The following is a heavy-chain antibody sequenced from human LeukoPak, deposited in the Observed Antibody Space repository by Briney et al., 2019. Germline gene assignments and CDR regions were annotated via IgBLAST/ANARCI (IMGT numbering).Heavy chain of an antibody. CDR3: AKSFSIAVAGD. CDR1: GFTFSSYW. J-gene: IGHJ4*02. V-gene: IGHV3-7*01. Sequence: GGSLRLSCAASGFTFSSYWMSWVRQAPGKGLEWVANIKQDGSEKYYVDSVKGRFTISRDNAKNSLYLQMNSLRAEDTAVYYCAKSFSIAVAGDWGQGTPVTVSS. CDR2: IKQDGSEK. D-gene: IGHD6-19*01.